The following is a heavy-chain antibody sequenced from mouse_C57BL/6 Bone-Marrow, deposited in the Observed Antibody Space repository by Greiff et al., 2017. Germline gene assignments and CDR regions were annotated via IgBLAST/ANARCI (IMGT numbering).Heavy chain of an antibody. D-gene: IGHD2-4*01. J-gene: IGHJ3*01. CDR3: ARRLMSPWFAY. CDR2: IYPSDSET. V-gene: IGHV1-61*01. CDR1: DYTFTSYW. Sequence: QVQLQQPGAELVRPGSSVKLSCKASDYTFTSYWMDWVKQRPGQGLEWIGNIYPSDSETHYNQKFKDKATLTVDKSSSTAYMQLSSLTSEDSAVYYCARRLMSPWFAYWGQGTLVTVSA.